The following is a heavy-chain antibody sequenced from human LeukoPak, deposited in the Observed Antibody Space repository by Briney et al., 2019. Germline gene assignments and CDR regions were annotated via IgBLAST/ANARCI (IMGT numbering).Heavy chain of an antibody. CDR3: ARGASLYSSGWYYAY. CDR1: GFTVNNNY. Sequence: GGSLRLSCAASGFTVNNNYMSWVRQAPGKGLEWVSVIYSGGSTYYADSVKGRFTISRDNSKNTLYLQVNSLRAEDTAVYYCARGASLYSSGWYYAYWGQGTLVTVSS. CDR2: IYSGGST. V-gene: IGHV3-66*02. J-gene: IGHJ4*02. D-gene: IGHD6-19*01.